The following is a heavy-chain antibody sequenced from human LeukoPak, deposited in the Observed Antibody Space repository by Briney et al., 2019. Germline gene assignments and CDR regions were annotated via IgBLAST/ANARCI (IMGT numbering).Heavy chain of an antibody. CDR2: IYYSGST. J-gene: IGHJ4*02. Sequence: PSETLSLTCTVAGGSISSYYWSWIRQPPGKGLEWLGYIYYSGSTNYNPSLKSRVTISVDTSKNQFSLKLSSVTAADTAVYYCAREARWELATFDYWGQGTLVTVSS. CDR3: AREARWELATFDY. CDR1: GGSISSYY. D-gene: IGHD1-26*01. V-gene: IGHV4-59*01.